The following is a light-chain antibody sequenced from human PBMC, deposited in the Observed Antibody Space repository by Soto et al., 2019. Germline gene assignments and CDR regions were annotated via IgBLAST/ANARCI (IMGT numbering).Light chain of an antibody. CDR2: KAS. V-gene: IGKV1-5*03. Sequence: DIQMTQSPSTLSASVGDRVTITCRASQSISGWLAWYQQKPGKAPRLLIYKASSLESGVPSRFSGSGSGTEFTLTISSLQPDDFATYYCQQDNSLITFGQGTRLEIK. J-gene: IGKJ5*01. CDR1: QSISGW. CDR3: QQDNSLIT.